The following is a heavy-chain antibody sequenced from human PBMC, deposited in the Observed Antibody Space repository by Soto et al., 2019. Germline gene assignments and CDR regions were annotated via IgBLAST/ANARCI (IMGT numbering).Heavy chain of an antibody. CDR3: ASPALVVALYNWFDP. CDR1: GFTFSSYA. D-gene: IGHD2-21*01. J-gene: IGHJ5*02. V-gene: IGHV3-30-3*01. CDR2: ISYDGSNK. Sequence: QVQLVESGGGVVQPGRSLRLSCAASGFTFSSYAMHWVRQAPGKGLEWVAVISYDGSNKYYADSVKGRFTISRDNSKNTLYLQMNSLRAEDTAVYYCASPALVVALYNWFDPWGQGTLVTVSS.